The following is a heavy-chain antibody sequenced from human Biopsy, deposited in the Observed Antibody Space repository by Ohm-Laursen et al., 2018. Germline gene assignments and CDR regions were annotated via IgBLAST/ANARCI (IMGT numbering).Heavy chain of an antibody. D-gene: IGHD7-27*01. Sequence: TLSLTWTVSGGSIKSYYWNWIRQSPGKGLEWIGFIYYTGRTNYNPSLKSRATISVDTSKNQFSLKVISVTAADTAVYYCARLTGDPSYWGQGILVTVSS. V-gene: IGHV4-59*01. CDR1: GGSIKSYY. CDR2: IYYTGRT. CDR3: ARLTGDPSY. J-gene: IGHJ4*02.